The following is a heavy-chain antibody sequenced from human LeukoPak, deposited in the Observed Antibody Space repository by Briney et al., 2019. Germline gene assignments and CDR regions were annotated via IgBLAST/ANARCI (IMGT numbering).Heavy chain of an antibody. J-gene: IGHJ3*02. CDR2: IIPMFGTA. V-gene: IGHV1-69*06. D-gene: IGHD1-1*01. CDR1: GGTFFSYR. Sequence: ASVKVSCKASGGTFFSYRISWVRQAPGQGLEWMGGIIPMFGTAHYAQKLQGRVTITADISTRTAYMEVSSLRCEDTAVYYCATDAPSETTLAFAFDIWGQGTMVTVSS. CDR3: ATDAPSETTLAFAFDI.